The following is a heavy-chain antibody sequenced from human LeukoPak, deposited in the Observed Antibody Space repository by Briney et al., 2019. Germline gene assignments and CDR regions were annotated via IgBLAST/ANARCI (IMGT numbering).Heavy chain of an antibody. CDR2: IIPIFGTA. Sequence: SVKVSCKASGGTFSSYAISWVRQAPGQGLEWMGGIIPIFGTANYAQKFQGRVTITADESTSTAYMELSSLRSKDTAVYYCARDPGDYDHWFDPWGQGTLVTVSS. CDR3: ARDPGDYDHWFDP. CDR1: GGTFSSYA. V-gene: IGHV1-69*13. J-gene: IGHJ5*02. D-gene: IGHD4-17*01.